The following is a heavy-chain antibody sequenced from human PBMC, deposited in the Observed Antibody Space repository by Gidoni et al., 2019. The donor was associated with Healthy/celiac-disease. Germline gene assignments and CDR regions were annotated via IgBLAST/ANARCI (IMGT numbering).Heavy chain of an antibody. CDR3: AKFGQHPPSDAFDI. D-gene: IGHD3-10*01. CDR2: ISYDGSNK. Sequence: QVQLVESGGGVGQPGRSLRLACAASGFTLSSYGMHWVRQAPGKGLEWVAVISYDGSNKYYADSVKGRFTISRDNSKNTLYLQMNSLRAEDTAVYYCAKFGQHPPSDAFDIWGQVTMVTVSS. CDR1: GFTLSSYG. J-gene: IGHJ3*02. V-gene: IGHV3-30*18.